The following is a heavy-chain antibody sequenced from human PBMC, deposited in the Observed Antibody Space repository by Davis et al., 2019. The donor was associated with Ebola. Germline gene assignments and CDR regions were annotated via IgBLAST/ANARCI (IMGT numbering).Heavy chain of an antibody. CDR3: ARGDYYDSSGYYYED. Sequence: LRLSCTVSGGSISSGGYYWSWIRQHPGKGLEWIGYIYYSGSTYYNPSLKSRVTISVDTSKNQFSLKLSSVTAADTAVYYCARGDYYDSSGYYYEDWGQGTLVTVSS. D-gene: IGHD3-22*01. J-gene: IGHJ4*02. CDR2: IYYSGST. CDR1: GGSISSGGYY. V-gene: IGHV4-31*03.